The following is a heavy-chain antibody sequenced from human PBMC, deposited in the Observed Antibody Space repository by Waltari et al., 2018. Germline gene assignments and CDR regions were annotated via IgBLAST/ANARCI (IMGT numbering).Heavy chain of an antibody. J-gene: IGHJ4*02. V-gene: IGHV3-15*01. CDR2: FKVRSDGGTA. Sequence: VELVDSGGGSVKPGGSLRVSCSASGFSLNGAWMSWVRQRPGKGLEWVGRFKVRSDGGTADYAAPVKDRFFISRDDSKPTLYLQMNSLKTEDTAVYYCTTDFHSEYAEYYFDNWTQGTLVTVSS. D-gene: IGHD2-2*01. CDR1: GFSLNGAW. CDR3: TTDFHSEYAEYYFDN.